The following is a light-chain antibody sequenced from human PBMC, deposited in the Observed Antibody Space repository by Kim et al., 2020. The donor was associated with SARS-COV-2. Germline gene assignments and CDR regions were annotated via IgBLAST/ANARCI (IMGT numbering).Light chain of an antibody. V-gene: IGKV1-5*03. CDR3: QQYNSYWT. J-gene: IGKJ1*01. CDR2: KAY. CDR1: QSISSW. Sequence: SASVGDRVTITCRDSQSISSWLAWYQQKPGKAPNLLIYKAYSLESGVPSRFSGSGSGTEFTLTISSLQPDDFATYYCQQYNSYWTFGQGTKVDIK.